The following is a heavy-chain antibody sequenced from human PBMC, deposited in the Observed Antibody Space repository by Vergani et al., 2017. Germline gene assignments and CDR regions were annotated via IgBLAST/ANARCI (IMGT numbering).Heavy chain of an antibody. D-gene: IGHD3-10*01. V-gene: IGHV3-9*02. CDR3: AKDPSTYYYGSGSFDY. Sequence: EVQLVESGGGLVQPGRSLRLSCAASGFTSDDYAMHWVRQAPGKGLEWVSGISWNSGSIGYADSVKGRFTISRDNAKNSLYLQMNSLRAEDTALYYCAKDPSTYYYGSGSFDYWGQGTLVTVSS. CDR2: ISWNSGSI. J-gene: IGHJ4*02. CDR1: GFTSDDYA.